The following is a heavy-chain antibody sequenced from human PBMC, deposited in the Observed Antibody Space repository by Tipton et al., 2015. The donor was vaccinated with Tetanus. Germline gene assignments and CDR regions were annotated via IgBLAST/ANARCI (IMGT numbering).Heavy chain of an antibody. Sequence: AASGFTFSDYYMSWIRQAPGKGLEWVSYISSSSSYTNYADSVKGRFTISRDNAKNSLYLQMNSLRAEDTAVYYCARATSNWGYFDYWGQGTLVTVSS. CDR3: ARATSNWGYFDY. D-gene: IGHD7-27*01. CDR2: ISSSSSYT. V-gene: IGHV3-11*06. J-gene: IGHJ4*02. CDR1: GFTFSDYY.